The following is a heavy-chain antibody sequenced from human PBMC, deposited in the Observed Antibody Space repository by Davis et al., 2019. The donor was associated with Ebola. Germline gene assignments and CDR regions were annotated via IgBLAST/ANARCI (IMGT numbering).Heavy chain of an antibody. Sequence: PGGSLRLSCSASGFTFSSYWMHWVRQAPGKGLVWVSRISSDGSSKRYADSVRGRFTISRDNAKNTLFLQLDSLRAEDTAVYHCARVIHFPGIGTDVWGQGATVTVSS. CDR3: ARVIHFPGIGTDV. CDR2: ISSDGSSK. D-gene: IGHD2/OR15-2a*01. CDR1: GFTFSSYW. J-gene: IGHJ6*02. V-gene: IGHV3-74*01.